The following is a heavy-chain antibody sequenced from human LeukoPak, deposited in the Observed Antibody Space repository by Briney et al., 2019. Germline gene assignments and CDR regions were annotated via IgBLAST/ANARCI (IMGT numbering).Heavy chain of an antibody. CDR3: ARADRDNWNYARYYYMDV. CDR2: NIPIFGTA. J-gene: IGHJ6*03. D-gene: IGHD1-7*01. CDR1: GGTFSSYA. V-gene: IGHV1-69*05. Sequence: GASVKVSCKASGGTFSSYAISWVRQAPGQGLEWMGGNIPIFGTANYAQKLQGRVTMTTDTSTSTAYMELRSLRSDDTAVYYCARADRDNWNYARYYYMDVWGKGTTVTVSS.